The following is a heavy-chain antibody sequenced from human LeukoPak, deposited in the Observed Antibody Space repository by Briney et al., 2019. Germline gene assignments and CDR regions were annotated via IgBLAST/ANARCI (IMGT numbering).Heavy chain of an antibody. CDR3: ARDRLRAIDI. CDR2: IYYSGST. V-gene: IGHV4-59*01. J-gene: IGHJ3*02. CDR1: DGSISTYY. Sequence: SETLSLTCTVSDGSISTYYWSWIRQPPGKGLEWIGYIYYSGSTNYNPSLKGRVTISVDTSKNQFSLKLSSVTAADTAVYYCARDRLRAIDIWGQGTMVTVSS.